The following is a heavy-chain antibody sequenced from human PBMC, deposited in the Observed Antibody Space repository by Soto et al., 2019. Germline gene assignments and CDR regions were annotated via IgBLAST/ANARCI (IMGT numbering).Heavy chain of an antibody. CDR3: EKDSGWYYYYGMDV. CDR2: ISYDGSNK. D-gene: IGHD1-26*01. V-gene: IGHV3-30*18. J-gene: IGHJ6*02. CDR1: GFTFSSYG. Sequence: PGGSLRLSCAASGFTFSSYGMHWVRQAPGGGLEWVAVISYDGSNKYYADSVKGRFTISRDNSKNTLYLQMNSLRAEDTAVYYCEKDSGWYYYYGMDVWGQGTTVTVSS.